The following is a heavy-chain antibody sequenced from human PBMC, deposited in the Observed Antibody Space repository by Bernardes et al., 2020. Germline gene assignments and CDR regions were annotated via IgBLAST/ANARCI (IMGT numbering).Heavy chain of an antibody. Sequence: GGSLRLSCAASGFTFSDYGMQWVRQAPGKGLEWVALILNDGSKKYYADSVKGRFTISRDNSKNTLYLQMNSLRAEDTAVYYCAKGRPMVRGILGYYYMDVWGKGTTVTVSS. CDR3: AKGRPMVRGILGYYYMDV. CDR2: ILNDGSKK. D-gene: IGHD3-10*01. J-gene: IGHJ6*03. V-gene: IGHV3-30*18. CDR1: GFTFSDYG.